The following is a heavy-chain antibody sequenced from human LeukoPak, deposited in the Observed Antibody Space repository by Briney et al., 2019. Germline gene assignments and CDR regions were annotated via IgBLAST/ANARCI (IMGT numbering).Heavy chain of an antibody. J-gene: IGHJ4*02. CDR1: GASISRHY. D-gene: IGHD3-16*02. CDR2: IHSTGNT. V-gene: IGHV4-4*08. Sequence: PSETLSLTCFVSGASISRHYWTWMRHTPGQGLHWIGYIHSTGNTNYNPSLKSRVTISLDTSKNQFSLRLNSVAAADTAVYYCARSEYVWGGYRLDFWGQGALVTVSS. CDR3: ARSEYVWGGYRLDF.